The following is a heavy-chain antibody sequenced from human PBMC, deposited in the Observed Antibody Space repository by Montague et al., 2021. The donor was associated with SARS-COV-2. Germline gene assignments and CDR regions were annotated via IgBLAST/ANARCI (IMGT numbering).Heavy chain of an antibody. CDR1: GGSISSYY. J-gene: IGHJ4*02. CDR3: ARAPVADITIFGVVTSFDY. V-gene: IGHV4-59*01. D-gene: IGHD3-3*01. Sequence: SETLSLTCTVSGGSISSYYWSWIRQPPGKGLEWIGYIYYSGSTNYNPSLKSRVTISVDTSKNQFSLKLSYVTAADTAVYYCARAPVADITIFGVVTSFDYWGQGTLVTVSS. CDR2: IYYSGST.